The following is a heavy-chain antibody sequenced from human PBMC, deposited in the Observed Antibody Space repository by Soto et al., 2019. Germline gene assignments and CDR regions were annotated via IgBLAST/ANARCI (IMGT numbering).Heavy chain of an antibody. CDR3: ARGAYYYDSSGYNWFDP. J-gene: IGHJ5*02. CDR2: IIPIFGTA. Sequence: SVKVSCKASGGTFSSYAISWLRQAAGQGLEWMGGIIPIFGTANYAQKFQGRVTITADESTSTAYMELSSLRSEDTAVYYCARGAYYYDSSGYNWFDPWGQGTLVTVSS. V-gene: IGHV1-69*13. D-gene: IGHD3-22*01. CDR1: GGTFSSYA.